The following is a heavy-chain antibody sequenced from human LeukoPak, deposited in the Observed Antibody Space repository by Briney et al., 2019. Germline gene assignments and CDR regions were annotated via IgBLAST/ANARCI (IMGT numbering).Heavy chain of an antibody. CDR2: ITYDGKNT. CDR1: GFSFTTYA. Sequence: PGGSLRLSCAASGFSFTTYALHWVRQAPGKGLEWVAVITYDGKNTYYGDCLKGRFTISRDNSKSTLCLQMNSPRPEDPAVYYCARDPGLGMYDYWGEGTLVTVSS. J-gene: IGHJ4*02. D-gene: IGHD2-8*01. V-gene: IGHV3-30*04. CDR3: ARDPGLGMYDY.